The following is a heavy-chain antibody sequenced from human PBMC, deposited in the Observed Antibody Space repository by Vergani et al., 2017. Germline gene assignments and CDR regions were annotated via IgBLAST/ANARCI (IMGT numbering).Heavy chain of an antibody. Sequence: EVQLVESGGGLVQPGGSLRLSCSVSGFTFSSYAMHLVRPAPGKGLEYVSGISSNGGYTYYADSVKGRFTISRDKSKNTLYLQMSSLRAEDTAVYYCVKDLVAVAGYYFDYWGQGTLVTGSS. D-gene: IGHD6-19*01. CDR2: ISSNGGYT. V-gene: IGHV3-64D*06. J-gene: IGHJ4*02. CDR3: VKDLVAVAGYYFDY. CDR1: GFTFSSYA.